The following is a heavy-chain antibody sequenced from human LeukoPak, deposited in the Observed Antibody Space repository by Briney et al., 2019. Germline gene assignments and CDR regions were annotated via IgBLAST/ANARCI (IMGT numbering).Heavy chain of an antibody. CDR3: AKEQGGIGGTKRYFGY. Sequence: PGGSLRLSCAASGFTFSSYAMSWVRQGPGKGLEWVAGISGSGGGTYYADSVRGRFTISRDNSKNTFYLQMNSLRAEDTAVYYCAKEQGGIGGTKRYFGYWGQGTLVTVPS. D-gene: IGHD1-7*01. CDR2: ISGSGGGT. J-gene: IGHJ4*02. V-gene: IGHV3-23*01. CDR1: GFTFSSYA.